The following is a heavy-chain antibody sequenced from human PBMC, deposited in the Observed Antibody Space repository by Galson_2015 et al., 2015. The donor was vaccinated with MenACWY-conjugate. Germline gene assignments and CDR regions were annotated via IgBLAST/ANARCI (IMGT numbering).Heavy chain of an antibody. CDR2: IRDTGSL. V-gene: IGHV4-59*08. J-gene: IGHJ4*02. D-gene: IGHD7-27*01. CDR1: GASISRHH. Sequence: LSLTCTVSGASISRHHWSWFRQPPGKGLEWIAYIRDTGSLKDNPSLKSRVTMSADKSNNQFSLRLISVTAADTAVYYCARLPTWGSSFGYFDYWGQGIVVAVSS. CDR3: ARLPTWGSSFGYFDY.